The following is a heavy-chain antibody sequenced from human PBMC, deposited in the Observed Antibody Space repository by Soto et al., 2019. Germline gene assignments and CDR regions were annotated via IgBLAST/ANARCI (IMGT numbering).Heavy chain of an antibody. V-gene: IGHV3-30*18. CDR1: GFTFSSYG. D-gene: IGHD4-17*01. CDR3: AKDRPISPGDYPGEYFDY. CDR2: ISYDGSNK. Sequence: GGSLRLSCAASGFTFSSYGMHWVRQAPGKGLEWVAVISYDGSNKYYADSVKGRFTISRDNSKNTLYLQMNSLRAEDTAVYYCAKDRPISPGDYPGEYFDYWGQGTLVTVSS. J-gene: IGHJ4*02.